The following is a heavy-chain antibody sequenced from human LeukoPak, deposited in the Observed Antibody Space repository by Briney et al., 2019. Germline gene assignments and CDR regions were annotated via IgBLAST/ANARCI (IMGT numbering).Heavy chain of an antibody. V-gene: IGHV3-30*04. CDR1: GFAFSTYS. J-gene: IGHJ4*02. CDR2: ISYDGNNK. CDR3: ARDNY. Sequence: PGGSLRLSCAASGFAFSTYSMHWVRQAPGKGLEWVAIISYDGNNKYYADSVKGRFTISRDNSKSTLYLQMNSLRADDTAVYYCARDNYWGQGTLITVSS.